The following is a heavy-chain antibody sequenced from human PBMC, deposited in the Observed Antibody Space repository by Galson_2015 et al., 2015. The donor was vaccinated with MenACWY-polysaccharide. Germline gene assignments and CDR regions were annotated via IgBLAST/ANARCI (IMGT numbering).Heavy chain of an antibody. V-gene: IGHV3-23*01. Sequence: SLRLSCAASTVTFRGSGMHWVRQAPGKGLEWVSAISSGSDTAYYTDSVKGRFTISRDNSKDTVHLQMDSLRAEDTAVYYCVKGGWADNWGQGTLVTVSS. CDR2: ISSGSDTA. J-gene: IGHJ4*02. D-gene: IGHD1-26*01. CDR3: VKGGWADN. CDR1: TVTFRGSG.